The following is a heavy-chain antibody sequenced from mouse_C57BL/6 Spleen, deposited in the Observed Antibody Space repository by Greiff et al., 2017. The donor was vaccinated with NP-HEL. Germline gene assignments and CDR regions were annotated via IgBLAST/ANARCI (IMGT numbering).Heavy chain of an antibody. CDR2: IYPGDGDT. CDR3: ARDSAGYEAWFAY. CDR1: GYAFSSSW. Sequence: VQLQQSGPELVKPGASVKISCKASGYAFSSSWMNWVKQRPGKGLEWIGRIYPGDGDTNYNGKFKGKATLTADKSSSTAYMRLSSLTSEDSAVYFCARDSAGYEAWFAYWGQGTLVTVSA. V-gene: IGHV1-82*01. J-gene: IGHJ3*01. D-gene: IGHD3-2*02.